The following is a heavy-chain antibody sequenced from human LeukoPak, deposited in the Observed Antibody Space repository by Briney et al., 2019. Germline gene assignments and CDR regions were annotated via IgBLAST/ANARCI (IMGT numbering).Heavy chain of an antibody. J-gene: IGHJ5*02. CDR3: ARDGSGVWFDP. CDR2: INAYNGDT. V-gene: IGHV1-18*01. D-gene: IGHD3-10*01. CDR1: GYTFTSYG. Sequence: ASVKVSCKASGYTFTSYGISWVRQAPGQGLEWMGWINAYNGDTDYAQNLQGRLTMTTETSTSTACMELRSLRSDDTAVYYCARDGSGVWFDPWGQGTLLTVSS.